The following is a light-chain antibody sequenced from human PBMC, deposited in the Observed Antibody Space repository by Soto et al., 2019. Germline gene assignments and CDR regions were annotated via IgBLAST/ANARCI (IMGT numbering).Light chain of an antibody. CDR1: QSVSSSY. CDR2: GAS. CDR3: QQYNNWPPYT. Sequence: EIVLTQSPDTLSLSPGERATLSCRSSQSVSSSYLAWYQQRPGQAPRLLIYGASSRATGIPDRFSGSGSGTEFTLTISSLQSEDFAVYYCQQYNNWPPYTLGQGTKVDIK. J-gene: IGKJ2*01. V-gene: IGKV3-20*01.